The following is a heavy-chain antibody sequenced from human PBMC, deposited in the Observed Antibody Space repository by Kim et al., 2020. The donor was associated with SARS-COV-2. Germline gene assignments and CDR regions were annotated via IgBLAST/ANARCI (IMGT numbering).Heavy chain of an antibody. D-gene: IGHD6-19*01. J-gene: IGHJ4*02. CDR2: ITVDGVCR. V-gene: IGHV3-23*01. CDR1: GFAFSSYA. Sequence: WGALRLSCSASGFAFSSYAMNWVREALGKVLELVSAITVDGVCRYYADSVKGRFTIARDNSKNTLSLQMNSLTAEDTAIYFCSKDGLAGGLRPKRYFDFWGQVALVTVSS. CDR3: SKDGLAGGLRPKRYFDF.